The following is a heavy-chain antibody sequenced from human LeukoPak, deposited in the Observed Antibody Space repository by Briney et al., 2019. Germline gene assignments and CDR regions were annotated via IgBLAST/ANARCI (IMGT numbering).Heavy chain of an antibody. CDR1: GYSFTSHV. CDR2: IGGGRGRT. D-gene: IGHD3-22*01. CDR3: ARGYYYDSSGYYFDS. Sequence: ASVKVSCKASGYSFTSHVIHWLRQAPGQRFEWMGWIGGGRGRTNYSQTFQDRVIITRDTSATTCYMEMSSLKYEDTAIFYCARGYYYDSSGYYFDSWGQGTLVTVSS. V-gene: IGHV1-3*01. J-gene: IGHJ4*02.